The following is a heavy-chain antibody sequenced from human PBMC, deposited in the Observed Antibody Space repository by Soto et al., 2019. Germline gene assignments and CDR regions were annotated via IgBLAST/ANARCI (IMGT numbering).Heavy chain of an antibody. V-gene: IGHV5-10-1*01. CDR1: GYSFTSYW. Sequence: GESLKISCQGSGYSFTSYWISWVRQMPGKGLEWMGRIDPSDSYTNYSPSFQGHVTISADKSISTAYLQWSSLKASDTAMYYCARRLDDSSGYYYLGYWGQGTLVTVSS. CDR2: IDPSDSYT. D-gene: IGHD3-22*01. CDR3: ARRLDDSSGYYYLGY. J-gene: IGHJ4*02.